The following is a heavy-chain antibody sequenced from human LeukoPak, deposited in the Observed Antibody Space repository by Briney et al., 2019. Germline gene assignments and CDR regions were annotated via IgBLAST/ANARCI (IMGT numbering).Heavy chain of an antibody. J-gene: IGHJ4*02. V-gene: IGHV4-39*07. CDR1: GGSISSSSYY. Sequence: PSETLSLTCTVSGGSISSSSYYWGWIRQPPGKGLEWIGSIYYSGSTYYNPALKSRVTISEDTSKNQLSLRLNSVTAADTAMYYCDLTTVVSGKLFNNWGQGTLVTVSS. CDR3: DLTTVVSGKLFNN. D-gene: IGHD4-23*01. CDR2: IYYSGST.